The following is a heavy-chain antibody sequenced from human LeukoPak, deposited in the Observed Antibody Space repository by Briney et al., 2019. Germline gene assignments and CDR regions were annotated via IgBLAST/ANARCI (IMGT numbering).Heavy chain of an antibody. CDR3: ARGPPLFDP. CDR1: GFTFSDYT. Sequence: GGSLRLSCAASGFTFSDYTMNWVRQAPGKGLKWISYIDISSTSTYYADSVRGRFTISRDNAKNSLYLQMSSLRAEDTALYYCARGPPLFDPWGQGTLVTVSS. V-gene: IGHV3-48*01. J-gene: IGHJ5*02. CDR2: IDISSTST.